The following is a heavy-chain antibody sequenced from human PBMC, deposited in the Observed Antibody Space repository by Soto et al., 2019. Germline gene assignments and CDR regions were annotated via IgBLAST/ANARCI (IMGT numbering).Heavy chain of an antibody. CDR2: IIPIFGTA. CDR3: AREEHRRGYSYGLFGY. J-gene: IGHJ4*02. V-gene: IGHV1-69*13. Sequence: SSGKVSRQAAGGTFSSYAICWVRQAPGQGLEWMGGIIPIFGTANYAQKFQGRVTITADESTSTAYMELSSLRSEDTAAYYCAREEHRRGYSYGLFGYWGKGTLSTVSS. CDR1: GGTFSSYA. D-gene: IGHD5-18*01.